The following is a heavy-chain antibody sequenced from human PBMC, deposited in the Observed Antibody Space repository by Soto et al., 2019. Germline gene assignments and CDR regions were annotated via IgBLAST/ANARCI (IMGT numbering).Heavy chain of an antibody. J-gene: IGHJ5*02. CDR1: VYSFTSYW. V-gene: IGHV5-10-1*01. CDR3: ASIPIPPQQLVLINWFVT. CDR2: IDPSDSYT. D-gene: IGHD6-13*01. Sequence: PGESLKISCKGSVYSFTSYWISWVRQMPGKGLEWMGRIDPSDSYTNYSPSFQGHVTISADKSISTAYLQWSSLKASDTAMYYCASIPIPPQQLVLINWFVTLGQGTLVTI.